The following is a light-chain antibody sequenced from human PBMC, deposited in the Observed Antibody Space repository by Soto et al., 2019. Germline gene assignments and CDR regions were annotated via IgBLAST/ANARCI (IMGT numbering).Light chain of an antibody. CDR3: QQYRSWPRT. CDR1: QNVLSD. J-gene: IGKJ1*01. V-gene: IGKV3-15*01. CDR2: GAT. Sequence: EILLTQSPATLSVSPGETATLSCRASQNVLSDLAWYQQKLGQAPRLLAYGATTRATDAPAKFRGRGSGTEFSLTISSLQSEDSATYYCQQYRSWPRTFGQGSKVEI.